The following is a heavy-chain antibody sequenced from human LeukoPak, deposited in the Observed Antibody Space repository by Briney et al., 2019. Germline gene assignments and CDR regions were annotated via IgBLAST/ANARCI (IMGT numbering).Heavy chain of an antibody. CDR2: ISSSGSTI. D-gene: IGHD3-22*01. CDR1: GFTFSDYY. J-gene: IGHJ4*02. CDR3: AKGPNFGSSGYHFDY. Sequence: GGSLRLSCAASGFTFSDYYMSWIRQAPGKGLEWVSYISSSGSTIYYADSVKGRFTISRDNAKNSLYLQMNSLRAEDTALYYCAKGPNFGSSGYHFDYWGQGTLVTVSS. V-gene: IGHV3-11*01.